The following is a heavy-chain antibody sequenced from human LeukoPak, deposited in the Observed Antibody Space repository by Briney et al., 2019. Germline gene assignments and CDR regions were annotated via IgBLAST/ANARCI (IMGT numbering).Heavy chain of an antibody. CDR1: GYTFTGYY. D-gene: IGHD6-19*01. V-gene: IGHV1-2*02. CDR3: ARTRSSGREDWFDP. CDR2: INPNSGGT. Sequence: ASVKVSCKAFGYTFTGYYMHWVRQAPGQGLEWMGWINPNSGGTNYAQKFQGRVTMTRDTSISTAYMELSRLRSDDTAVYYCARTRSSGREDWFDPWGQGTLVTVSP. J-gene: IGHJ5*02.